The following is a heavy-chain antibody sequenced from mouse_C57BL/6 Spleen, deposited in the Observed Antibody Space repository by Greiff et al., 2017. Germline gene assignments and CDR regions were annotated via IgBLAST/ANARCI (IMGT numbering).Heavy chain of an antibody. V-gene: IGHV1-59*01. CDR3: ARDYYSSSYRWYFDV. Sequence: VQLQQPGAELVRPGTSVKLSCKASGYTFSSYWMHWVKQRPGQGLEWIGVIDPSDSYTNYTQKFKGKATLTVDTSSSTAYMQLSSLTSEDSAVYYCARDYYSSSYRWYFDVWGTGTTVTVSS. J-gene: IGHJ1*03. CDR2: IDPSDSYT. D-gene: IGHD1-1*01. CDR1: GYTFSSYW.